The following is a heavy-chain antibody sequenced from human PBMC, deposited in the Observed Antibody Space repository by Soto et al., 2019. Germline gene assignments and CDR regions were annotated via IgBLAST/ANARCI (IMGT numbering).Heavy chain of an antibody. D-gene: IGHD1-1*01. J-gene: IGHJ6*02. Sequence: QVQLVQSGAEVKKPGSSVTVSCKASGGTFGNSAISWVRQAPGQGLEWMGGTSPIFPTPDYAQKYQGRVTTSAGESTSTAYVKLTSLRSEDTAVYYCARDQERHHIGGNYYYAVDVWGQGTTVTVSS. V-gene: IGHV1-69*12. CDR2: TSPIFPTP. CDR3: ARDQERHHIGGNYYYAVDV. CDR1: GGTFGNSA.